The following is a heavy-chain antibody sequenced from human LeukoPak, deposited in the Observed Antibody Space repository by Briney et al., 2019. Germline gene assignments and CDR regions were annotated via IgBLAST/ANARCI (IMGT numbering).Heavy chain of an antibody. CDR2: ISSNSKTI. Sequence: PGGSLRLSCAASGFTFSSYSMNWVRQAPGKGLEWVSHISSNSKTIYYADSVKGRFTISRDNAKNSLYLQMNSLRAEDTAVYYCAKSRGSYWVPEFDYWGQGTLVTVSS. V-gene: IGHV3-48*01. CDR3: AKSRGSYWVPEFDY. J-gene: IGHJ4*02. CDR1: GFTFSSYS. D-gene: IGHD1-26*01.